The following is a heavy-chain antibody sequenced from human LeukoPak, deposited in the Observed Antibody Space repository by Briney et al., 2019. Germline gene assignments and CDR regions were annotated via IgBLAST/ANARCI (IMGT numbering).Heavy chain of an antibody. CDR3: ARDRYSSGWSEYYYYMDV. CDR1: GGSISSSSYY. J-gene: IGHJ6*03. Sequence: SETLSLTCTVSGGSISSSSYYWGWIRQPPGKGLEWIGSIYYSGSTYYNPSLKSRVTISVDTSKNQFSLKLSSVTAADTAVYYCARDRYSSGWSEYYYYMDVWGKGTTVTVSS. D-gene: IGHD6-19*01. V-gene: IGHV4-39*07. CDR2: IYYSGST.